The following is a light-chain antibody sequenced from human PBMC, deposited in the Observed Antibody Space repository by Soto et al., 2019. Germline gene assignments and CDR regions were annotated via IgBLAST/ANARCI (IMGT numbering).Light chain of an antibody. CDR3: AAWDDNLHGFV. V-gene: IGLV1-44*01. CDR2: SNN. Sequence: QSALTQPPSASGTPGQRVTISCSGGSSNIGSNTVNWYQQLPGTAPKLLIYSNNQRPSGVPDRFSVSKSGTSASLAISGLQSEDEADYYCAAWDDNLHGFVFGIGTKVTVL. CDR1: SSNIGSNT. J-gene: IGLJ1*01.